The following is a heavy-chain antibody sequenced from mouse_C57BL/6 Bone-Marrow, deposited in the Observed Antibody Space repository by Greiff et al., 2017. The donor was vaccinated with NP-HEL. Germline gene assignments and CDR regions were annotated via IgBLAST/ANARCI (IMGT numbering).Heavy chain of an antibody. J-gene: IGHJ2*01. D-gene: IGHD1-1*01. V-gene: IGHV1-69*01. CDR1: GYTFTSYW. CDR3: ARWDYYYGSSYFDY. Sequence: VKLQQPGAELVMPGASVKLSCKASGYTFTSYWMHWVKQRPGQGLEWIGEIDPSDSYTNYNQKFKGKSTLTVDKSSSTAYMQLSSLTSEDSAVYYCARWDYYYGSSYFDYWGQGTTLTVSS. CDR2: IDPSDSYT.